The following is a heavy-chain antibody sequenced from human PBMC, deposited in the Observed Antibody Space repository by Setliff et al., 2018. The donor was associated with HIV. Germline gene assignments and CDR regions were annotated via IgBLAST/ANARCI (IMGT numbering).Heavy chain of an antibody. CDR2: INHSGST. Sequence: SETLSLTCAVYGGSLSGYHWSWIRQSPGKGLEWIGEINHSGSTNYNPSLKSRVIISIDTSKKQFSLKLTSVTAADTATSYCAAPRGMSTILVYWGQGSLVTVSS. J-gene: IGHJ4*02. V-gene: IGHV4-34*01. CDR1: GGSLSGYH. D-gene: IGHD3-9*01. CDR3: AAPRGMSTILVY.